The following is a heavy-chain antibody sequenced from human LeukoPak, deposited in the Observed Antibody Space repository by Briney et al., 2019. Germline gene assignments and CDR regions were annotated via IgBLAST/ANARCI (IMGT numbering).Heavy chain of an antibody. CDR2: INHSGST. CDR1: GGSFSGYY. J-gene: IGHJ5*02. V-gene: IGHV4-34*01. Sequence: SETLSLTCAVYGGSFSGYYWSWIRQPPGKGLEWVGEINHSGSTNYNPSLKSRVTISVDTSKNQFSLKLSSVTAADTAVYYCARGRVVVVVAAPNNWFDPWGQGTLVTVSS. CDR3: ARGRVVVVVAAPNNWFDP. D-gene: IGHD2-15*01.